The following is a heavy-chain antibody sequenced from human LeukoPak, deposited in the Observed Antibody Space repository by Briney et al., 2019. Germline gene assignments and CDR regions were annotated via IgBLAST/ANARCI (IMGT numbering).Heavy chain of an antibody. D-gene: IGHD2-2*01. CDR1: GGSFSGYY. J-gene: IGHJ5*02. CDR3: ARRNTRSYCSSTSCFRTNWFDP. Sequence: PSETLSLTCAVYGGSFSGYYWSWIRQPPGKGLEWIGYIYYSGSTNYNPSLKSRVTISVDTSKNQFSLKLSSVTAADTAVYYCARRNTRSYCSSTSCFRTNWFDPWGQGTLVTVSS. V-gene: IGHV4-59*01. CDR2: IYYSGST.